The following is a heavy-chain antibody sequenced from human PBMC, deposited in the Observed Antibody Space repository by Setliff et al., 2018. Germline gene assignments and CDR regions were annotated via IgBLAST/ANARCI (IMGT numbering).Heavy chain of an antibody. CDR3: AGSRAWIPVLDS. Sequence: GGSLRLSCAASGFPFSIYSMHWVRQAPGKGLEWVSSISGRNNYIEYADPVKGRFTISRDNAKNSVSLQMDSLSAQDTAVYYCAGSRAWIPVLDSWGQGTLVTVSS. CDR2: ISGRNNYI. J-gene: IGHJ4*02. V-gene: IGHV3-21*01. CDR1: GFPFSIYS. D-gene: IGHD5-12*01.